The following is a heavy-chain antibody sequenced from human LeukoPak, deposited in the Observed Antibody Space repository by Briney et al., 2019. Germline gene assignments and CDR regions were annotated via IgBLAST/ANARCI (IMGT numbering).Heavy chain of an antibody. Sequence: ASVKVSCTASGGTFSSYAISWVRQAPGQGLEWMGGIIPIFGTANYAQKFQGRVTITADESTSTAYMELSSLRSEDTAVYYCAREYSGSSPYYYYGMDVWGQGTTVTVSS. D-gene: IGHD6-6*01. CDR2: IIPIFGTA. CDR3: AREYSGSSPYYYYGMDV. J-gene: IGHJ6*02. V-gene: IGHV1-69*13. CDR1: GGTFSSYA.